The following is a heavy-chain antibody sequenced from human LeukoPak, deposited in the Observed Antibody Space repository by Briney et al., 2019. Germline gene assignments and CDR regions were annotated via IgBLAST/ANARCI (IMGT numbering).Heavy chain of an antibody. J-gene: IGHJ4*02. D-gene: IGHD6-19*01. CDR2: IYPGDSDT. Sequence: GESLTISCQGSGYSFSSYWIGWVRQMPGKGLEWMGIIYPGDSDTRYSPSFQGQVTISADKSISTAYLQWSSLKASGTAMYYCARRASGWYFDYWGQGTLVTVSS. V-gene: IGHV5-51*01. CDR1: GYSFSSYW. CDR3: ARRASGWYFDY.